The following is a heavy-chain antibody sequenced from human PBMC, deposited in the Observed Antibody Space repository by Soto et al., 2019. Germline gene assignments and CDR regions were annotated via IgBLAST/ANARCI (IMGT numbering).Heavy chain of an antibody. J-gene: IGHJ6*02. CDR3: ARGERVVANRVGMDV. Sequence: QVQLVQSGAEVRKPGSSVKVSCKASGGTFGSNAISWVRQAPGQGLVWMGGIIPEYGAANYAQKVEGRVTITADGSTSTAYMEMTSLTAEDTAVYYCARGERVVANRVGMDVWGQGTMVTVSS. D-gene: IGHD2-15*01. CDR1: GGTFGSNA. V-gene: IGHV1-69*01. CDR2: IIPEYGAA.